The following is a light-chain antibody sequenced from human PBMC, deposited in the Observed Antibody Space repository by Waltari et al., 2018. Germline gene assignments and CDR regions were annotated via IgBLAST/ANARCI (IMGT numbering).Light chain of an antibody. Sequence: AIEMTQSPSSLSASLGDRVTITCRESQAIGNDLGWYQQKPGKTPKRLIYAASTLLNGVPSRFSGSGSGTNFTLTITSLQPGDFATYYCLQDYNYPLTFGQGTRLE. V-gene: IGKV1-6*01. J-gene: IGKJ5*01. CDR2: AAS. CDR1: QAIGND. CDR3: LQDYNYPLT.